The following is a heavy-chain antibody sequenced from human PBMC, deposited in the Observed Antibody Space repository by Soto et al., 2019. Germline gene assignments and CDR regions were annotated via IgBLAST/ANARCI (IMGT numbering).Heavy chain of an antibody. Sequence: QVQLVQSGAEVKKPGASVKVSCKASGYTFTSYYMHWVRQAPGQGLEWMGIINPSGGSTSYAHKFQVRITMIRDTSTSRVYMVMSSLRSEDTAVYYCARGVTTVTSDAFDIWGQGTMVTVSS. CDR3: ARGVTTVTSDAFDI. V-gene: IGHV1-46*01. D-gene: IGHD4-17*01. CDR2: INPSGGST. J-gene: IGHJ3*02. CDR1: GYTFTSYY.